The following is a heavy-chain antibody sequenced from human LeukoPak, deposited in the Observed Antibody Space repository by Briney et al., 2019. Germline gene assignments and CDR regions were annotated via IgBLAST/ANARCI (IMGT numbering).Heavy chain of an antibody. V-gene: IGHV1-46*01. CDR1: GYTFTSYY. CDR2: INPSGGST. J-gene: IGHJ4*02. CDR3: ARGDLAPDY. Sequence: ASVKVSCKASGYTFTSYYMHWVRQAPGQGLEWMGIINPSGGSTSYAQKFQGRVTITRNTSISTAYMELSSLRSEDTAVYYCARGDLAPDYWGQGTLVTVSS. D-gene: IGHD2-21*01.